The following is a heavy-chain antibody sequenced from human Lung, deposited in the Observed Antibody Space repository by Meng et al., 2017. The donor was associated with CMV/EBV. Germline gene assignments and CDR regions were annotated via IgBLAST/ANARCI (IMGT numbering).Heavy chain of an antibody. CDR1: GFTFSSDG. Sequence: QVQLVESGGGVVQPGGSLRLACAASGFTFSSDGMHWVRQAPGKGLEWVAFIRYDGSNKYYADSVKGRFTISRDNSKNTLYLQMNSLRAEDTAVYYCAKVPGYGDYAAYFDYWGQGPLVTVAS. D-gene: IGHD4-17*01. CDR3: AKVPGYGDYAAYFDY. CDR2: IRYDGSNK. J-gene: IGHJ4*02. V-gene: IGHV3-30*02.